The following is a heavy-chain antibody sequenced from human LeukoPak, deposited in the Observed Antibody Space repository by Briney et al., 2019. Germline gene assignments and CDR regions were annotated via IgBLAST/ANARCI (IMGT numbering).Heavy chain of an antibody. CDR2: IKEDGSEK. CDR1: GFTFSKYY. J-gene: IGHJ4*02. D-gene: IGHD1-1*01. Sequence: PGGSLRLSCAASGFTFSKYYMTWVRQAPGKGLEWVASIKEDGSEKYYVDSVRGRFTISRDNAKNSLYLQMNSLRAEDTAVYYCASASAVQAGPTDYWGQGTLVTVSS. CDR3: ASASAVQAGPTDY. V-gene: IGHV3-7*01.